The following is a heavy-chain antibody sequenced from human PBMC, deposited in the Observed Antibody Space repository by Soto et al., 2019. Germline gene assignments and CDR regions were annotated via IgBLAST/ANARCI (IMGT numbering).Heavy chain of an antibody. V-gene: IGHV3-15*01. CDR2: IKSKTDGGTT. CDR1: GFTFSNAW. Sequence: GGSLRLSCAASGFTFSNAWMSWVRQAPGKGLEWVGRIKSKTDGGTTDYAAPVKGRFTISRDDSKNTLYLQMNSLKTEDTAVYYCTTDASSAVVVVAATRDYWGQGTLVTVSS. J-gene: IGHJ4*02. D-gene: IGHD2-15*01. CDR3: TTDASSAVVVVAATRDY.